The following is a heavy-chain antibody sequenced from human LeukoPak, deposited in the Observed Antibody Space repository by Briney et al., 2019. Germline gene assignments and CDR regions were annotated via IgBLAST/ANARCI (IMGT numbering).Heavy chain of an antibody. CDR1: GFTFDDYG. J-gene: IGHJ4*02. CDR2: INWNGGST. Sequence: GGSLRLSCAASGFTFDDYGMSWVRQAPGKGLEWVSGINWNGGSTGYADSVKGRFTISRDNDKNSLYLQMNSLRAEDTALYYCAEDILTMVRGVVDYWGQGTLVTVSS. D-gene: IGHD3-10*01. CDR3: AEDILTMVRGVVDY. V-gene: IGHV3-20*04.